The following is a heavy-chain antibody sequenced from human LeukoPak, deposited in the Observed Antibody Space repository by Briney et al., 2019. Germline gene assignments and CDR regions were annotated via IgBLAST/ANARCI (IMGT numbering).Heavy chain of an antibody. CDR3: ARDNYYGSGTYGFESY. J-gene: IGHJ4*02. Sequence: GGSLRLSCAASGFTFNSYWMSWVRQAPGQGLEWVANIKQVGSEKYYVDSVKGRFTISRDNAKNSLYLQMNSLRAEDTAIYYCARDNYYGSGTYGFESYWGQGTLVTVSS. D-gene: IGHD3-10*01. CDR2: IKQVGSEK. CDR1: GFTFNSYW. V-gene: IGHV3-7*01.